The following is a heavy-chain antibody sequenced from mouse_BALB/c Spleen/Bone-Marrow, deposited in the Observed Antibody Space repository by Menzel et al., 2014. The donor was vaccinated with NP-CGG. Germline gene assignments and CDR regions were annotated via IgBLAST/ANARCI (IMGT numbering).Heavy chain of an antibody. CDR2: INPDSSTI. D-gene: IGHD1-2*01. Sequence: DVQLQESGGGLVQPGGSLKLSCAASGFDFSRYWMTWVRQAPGKGLEWIGEINPDSSTINYTPSLKDKFIISRDSAKNTLYLQMSKVRSEDTALYYCARPGYYGYQDVWGAGTTVTVSS. J-gene: IGHJ1*01. CDR3: ARPGYYGYQDV. CDR1: GFDFSRYW. V-gene: IGHV4-1*02.